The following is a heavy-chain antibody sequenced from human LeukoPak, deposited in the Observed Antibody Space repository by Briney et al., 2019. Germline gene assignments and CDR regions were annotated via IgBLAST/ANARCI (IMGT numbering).Heavy chain of an antibody. Sequence: PGGSLRLSCAAAGFNFSSYGMSWVRQAPGKGLEWVANIKQDGSEKYYVDSVKGRLTISRDNANNSLYLQMNSLRDEDAAGYYCVRDEFQLPKAHWFDPWGQGTLVTVSS. CDR3: VRDEFQLPKAHWFDP. J-gene: IGHJ5*02. D-gene: IGHD2-2*01. V-gene: IGHV3-7*01. CDR1: GFNFSSYG. CDR2: IKQDGSEK.